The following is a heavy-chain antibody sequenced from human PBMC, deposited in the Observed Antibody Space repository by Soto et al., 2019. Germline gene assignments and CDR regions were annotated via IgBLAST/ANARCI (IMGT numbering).Heavy chain of an antibody. Sequence: QVQLVESGGGVVQPGRSLRLSCAASGFTFSSYAMHWVRQAPGKGLEWVAVISYDGSNRYYADSVKGRFTISRDNSKNTLYLQMNSLRAEDTAVYYCARGQQLVPFDYWGQGTLVTVSS. D-gene: IGHD6-13*01. CDR1: GFTFSSYA. CDR3: ARGQQLVPFDY. CDR2: ISYDGSNR. J-gene: IGHJ4*02. V-gene: IGHV3-30-3*01.